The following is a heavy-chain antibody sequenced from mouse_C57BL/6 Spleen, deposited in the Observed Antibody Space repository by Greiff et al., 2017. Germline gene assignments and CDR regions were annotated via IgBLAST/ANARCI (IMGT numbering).Heavy chain of an antibody. V-gene: IGHV1-26*01. D-gene: IGHD2-3*01. J-gene: IGHJ4*01. Sequence: EVQLQQSGPELVKPGASVKISCKASGYTFTDYYMNWVKQSHGKSLEWIGDINPNNGGTSYNQKFKGKATLTVDKSSSTAYMELRSLTSDDSAVYYCAIYDGYYDYAMDYWGQGTSVTVSS. CDR3: AIYDGYYDYAMDY. CDR1: GYTFTDYY. CDR2: INPNNGGT.